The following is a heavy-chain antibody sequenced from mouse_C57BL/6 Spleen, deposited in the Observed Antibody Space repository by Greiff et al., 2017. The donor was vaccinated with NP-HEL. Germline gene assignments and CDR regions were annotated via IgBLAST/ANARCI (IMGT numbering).Heavy chain of an antibody. CDR2: IYPRSGNT. V-gene: IGHV1-81*01. Sequence: VQLQESGAELARPGASVKLSCKASGYTFTSYGISWVKQRTGQGLEWIGEIYPRSGNTYYNEKFKGKATLTADKSSSTAYMELRSLTSEDSAVYVCARKDYGSSLGYFDVWGTGTTVTVSS. CDR3: ARKDYGSSLGYFDV. CDR1: GYTFTSYG. J-gene: IGHJ1*03. D-gene: IGHD1-1*01.